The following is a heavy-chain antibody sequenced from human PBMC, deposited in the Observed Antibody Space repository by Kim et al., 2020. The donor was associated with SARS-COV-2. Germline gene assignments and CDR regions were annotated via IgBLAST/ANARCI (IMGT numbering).Heavy chain of an antibody. V-gene: IGHV4-31*03. CDR2: IYYSGST. Sequence: SETLSLTCTVSGGSISSGGYYWSWIRQHPGKGLEWIGYIYYSGSTYYNPSLKSRVTISVDTSKNQFSLKLSSVTAADTAVYYCGRDFRQYSSGWSSPFDPWGQGTLVTVSS. J-gene: IGHJ5*02. CDR1: GGSISSGGYY. D-gene: IGHD6-19*01. CDR3: GRDFRQYSSGWSSPFDP.